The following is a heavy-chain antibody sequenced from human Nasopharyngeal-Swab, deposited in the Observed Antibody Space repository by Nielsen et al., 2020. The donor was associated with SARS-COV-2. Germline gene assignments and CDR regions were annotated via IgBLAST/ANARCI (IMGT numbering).Heavy chain of an antibody. J-gene: IGHJ4*02. CDR2: INHSGST. Sequence: WIRQPPGKGLEWLGEINHSGSTNYTPSLKSRLTISVDTSKNQFSLKLSSVTAADTAVYYCATSIAARPGSDFDYWGQGTLVTVSS. CDR3: ATSIAARPGSDFDY. D-gene: IGHD6-6*01. V-gene: IGHV4-34*01.